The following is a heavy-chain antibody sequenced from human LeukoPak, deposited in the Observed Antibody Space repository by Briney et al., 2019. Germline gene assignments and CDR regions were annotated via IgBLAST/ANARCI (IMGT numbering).Heavy chain of an antibody. J-gene: IGHJ4*02. V-gene: IGHV1-46*01. D-gene: IGHD3-9*01. Sequence: ASVKVSCKASGYTFTSYYMHWVRQAPGQGLEWMGIINPDGGSTRDAQKRQGRVPMTRDMSTSTAYMELRSLRSDDTAVYHCARVGDILTGYPYYFDYWGQGTLVTVSS. CDR1: GYTFTSYY. CDR3: ARVGDILTGYPYYFDY. CDR2: INPDGGST.